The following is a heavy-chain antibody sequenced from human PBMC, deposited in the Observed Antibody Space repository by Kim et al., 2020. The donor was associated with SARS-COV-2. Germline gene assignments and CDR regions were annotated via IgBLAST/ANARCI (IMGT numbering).Heavy chain of an antibody. CDR2: ISGSSSYT. Sequence: GGSLRLSCAASGFTFSDYYMSWIRQAPGKGLEWVSYISGSSSYTNYADSVKGRFTISRDNAKNSLYLQMNSLRAEDTAVYYCARPFPRERGVRAFDIWGQGTMVTVSS. CDR1: GFTFSDYY. V-gene: IGHV3-11*06. D-gene: IGHD3-3*01. J-gene: IGHJ3*02. CDR3: ARPFPRERGVRAFDI.